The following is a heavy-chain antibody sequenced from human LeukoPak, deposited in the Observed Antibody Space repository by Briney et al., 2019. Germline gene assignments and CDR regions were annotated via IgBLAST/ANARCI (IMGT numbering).Heavy chain of an antibody. D-gene: IGHD4-17*01. CDR2: IHFSVTT. J-gene: IGHJ4*02. CDR3: ARRHDYGADY. Sequence: ETPSLTSTVSRGSLCGGRYYCGSIRQPPGEGLEWIVSIHFSVTTYFNPSLTSGVPISVDTSMTEFYLKLNSVTAADTAVYYCARRHDYGADYWGQGTLVTASS. V-gene: IGHV4-39*01. CDR1: RGSLCGGRYY.